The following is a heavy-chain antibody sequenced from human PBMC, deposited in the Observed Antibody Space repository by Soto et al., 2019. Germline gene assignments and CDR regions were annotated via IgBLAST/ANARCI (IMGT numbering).Heavy chain of an antibody. CDR1: GFTFSSYS. CDR2: ISRSSYI. V-gene: IGHV3-21*01. J-gene: IGHJ4*02. CDR3: ARDGGSYYVDY. Sequence: EVQLVESGGGLVKPGGSLRLSCAASGFTFSSYSMNWVRQAPGKGLEWVSSISRSSYIYYADSVKGRCTISRDNAKNSLYLQMNSLRAEDTAVYYCARDGGSYYVDYWGQGTLVTVSS. D-gene: IGHD1-26*01.